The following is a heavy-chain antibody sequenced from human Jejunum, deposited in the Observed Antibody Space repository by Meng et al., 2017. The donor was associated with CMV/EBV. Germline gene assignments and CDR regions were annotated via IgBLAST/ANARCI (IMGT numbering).Heavy chain of an antibody. J-gene: IGHJ6*02. CDR2: ISHTGGP. CDR3: ARLKLVVPAAARDYYYGLDV. V-gene: IGHV4-59*01. CDR1: YY. Sequence: YYWNWIRQSPGKGLEWIGYISHTGGPTYNPSLKSRVSISVDTSKNQFSLRLSSVTPADTAVYYCARLKLVVPAAARDYYYGLDVWGQGTTVTVSS. D-gene: IGHD2-2*01.